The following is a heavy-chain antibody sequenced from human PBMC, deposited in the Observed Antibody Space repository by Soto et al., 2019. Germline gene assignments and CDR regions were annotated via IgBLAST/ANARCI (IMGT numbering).Heavy chain of an antibody. J-gene: IGHJ6*03. CDR2: INAGNGNT. Sequence: QVQLVQSGAEVKKPGASVKVSCKASGYTFTSYAMHWVRQAPGQRLEWMGWINAGNGNTKYSQKFQGRVTITRDTSASTAYMQLSSLRSEDTAVYYCARDVRFGELLVLYYYYYYMDVWGKGTTVTVSS. D-gene: IGHD3-10*01. V-gene: IGHV1-3*01. CDR3: ARDVRFGELLVLYYYYYYMDV. CDR1: GYTFTSYA.